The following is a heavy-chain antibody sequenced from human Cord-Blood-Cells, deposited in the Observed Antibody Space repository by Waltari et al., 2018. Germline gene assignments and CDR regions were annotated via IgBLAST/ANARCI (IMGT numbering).Heavy chain of an antibody. CDR1: GGSFSGYY. Sequence: QVQLQQWGAGLLKPSETLSLTCAVYGGSFSGYYWRWSRQPPGKGLEWFGEINHSGSTNYNPSLKSRVTISVDTSKNQFSLKLSSVTAADTAVYYCARTSYYYDSSGYYYGYFDLWGRGTLVTVSS. D-gene: IGHD3-22*01. J-gene: IGHJ2*01. V-gene: IGHV4-34*01. CDR3: ARTSYYYDSSGYYYGYFDL. CDR2: INHSGST.